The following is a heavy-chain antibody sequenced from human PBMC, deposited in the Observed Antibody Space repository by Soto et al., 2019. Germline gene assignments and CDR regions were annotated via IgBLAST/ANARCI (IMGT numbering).Heavy chain of an antibody. J-gene: IGHJ4*02. D-gene: IGHD6-13*01. CDR3: ARDRLYPQQLGRTGYYFDY. CDR2: IIPIFGTA. CDR1: GGTFSSYA. Sequence: GASVKVSCKASGGTFSSYAISWVRQAPGQGLEWMGGIIPIFGTANYAQKFQGRVTITADYSTSTAYMEMSSLRSEDTAVYYCARDRLYPQQLGRTGYYFDYWGQGTLVTVSS. V-gene: IGHV1-69*13.